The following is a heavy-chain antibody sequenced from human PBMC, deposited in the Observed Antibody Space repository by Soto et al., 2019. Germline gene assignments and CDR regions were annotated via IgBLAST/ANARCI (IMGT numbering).Heavy chain of an antibody. CDR3: ARDSGSLPDAFDI. J-gene: IGHJ3*02. D-gene: IGHD1-26*01. V-gene: IGHV3-7*04. Sequence: PGGSLRLSCAASRFTFSNYGMHWVRQAPGKGLEWVANIKQDGSEKYYVDSVKGRFTISRDNAKNSLYLQMNSLRAEDTAVYYCARDSGSLPDAFDIWGQGTMVTVSS. CDR1: RFTFSNYG. CDR2: IKQDGSEK.